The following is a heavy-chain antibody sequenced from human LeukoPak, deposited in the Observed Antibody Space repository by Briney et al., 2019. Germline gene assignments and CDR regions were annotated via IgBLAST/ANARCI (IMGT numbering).Heavy chain of an antibody. Sequence: GESLKISCKGSGYNFAHDWIGWVRQMPGKGLEWMGIIFPDDYDTIYSPSFQGQVTISADKSISTAYLQWSNLKASDSAIYYCARQESEMTTPANRYFDLWGQGTLITVSS. CDR3: ARQESEMTTPANRYFDL. CDR1: GYNFAHDW. CDR2: IFPDDYDT. D-gene: IGHD5-24*01. V-gene: IGHV5-51*01. J-gene: IGHJ4*02.